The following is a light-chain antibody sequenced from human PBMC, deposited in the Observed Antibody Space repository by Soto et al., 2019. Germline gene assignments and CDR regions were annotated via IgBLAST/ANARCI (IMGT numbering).Light chain of an antibody. V-gene: IGKV3-20*01. CDR2: GAS. CDR3: QQYGRSPFT. Sequence: EIVMTRSPGTLSLSPGETATLSCRASQSVSSNYVAWFHQKPGQAPRLLIYGASSRATGVPDRFSASGSGTAFTLTISRLEPEDFAVYYCQQYGRSPFTFGPGTKVDIK. CDR1: QSVSSNY. J-gene: IGKJ3*01.